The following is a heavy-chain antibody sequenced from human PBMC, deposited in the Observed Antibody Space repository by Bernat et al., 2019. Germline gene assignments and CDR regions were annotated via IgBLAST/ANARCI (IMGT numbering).Heavy chain of an antibody. CDR1: GYTFTSYG. V-gene: IGHV1-18*01. CDR3: ARARIMITFGGVIDTDD. Sequence: QVQLVQSGAEVKKPGASVKVSCKASGYTFTSYGISWVRQAPGQGLEWMGWISAYNGNTNYAQKLQGRVTMTTDTSTSTAYMELRSLRSDDTAVYYCARARIMITFGGVIDTDDWGQGTLVTVSS. CDR2: ISAYNGNT. J-gene: IGHJ4*02. D-gene: IGHD3-16*02.